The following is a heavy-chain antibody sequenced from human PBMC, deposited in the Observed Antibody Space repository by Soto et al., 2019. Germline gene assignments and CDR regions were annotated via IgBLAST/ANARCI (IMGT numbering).Heavy chain of an antibody. CDR2: MSYDGSDT. D-gene: IGHD3-10*02. V-gene: IGHV3-30*03. J-gene: IGHJ4*02. CDR1: VFIFSNNG. Sequence: PWCSLRLGCLGSVFIFSNNGMHWGRQTPGKGLEWVAFMSYDGSDTFYADSVKGRFTISRDNSKNTLFLHMSNLRAEDTAMYYCTIVRVADSALDHWGQRTLVT. CDR3: TIVRVADSALDH.